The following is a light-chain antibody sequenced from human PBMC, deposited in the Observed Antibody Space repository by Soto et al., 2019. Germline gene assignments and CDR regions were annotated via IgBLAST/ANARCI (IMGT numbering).Light chain of an antibody. CDR1: QSVSSD. J-gene: IGKJ1*01. CDR3: QQYNNWPRT. CDR2: GAS. V-gene: IGKV3-15*01. Sequence: IVMTQTPATLSVSLGERATLSCRASQSVSSDLAWYHQKPGQPPRLLIYGASTRATGIPARFSGSGSGTEFTLTINSLQSEDFAVYYCQQYNNWPRTFGQGSKVDI.